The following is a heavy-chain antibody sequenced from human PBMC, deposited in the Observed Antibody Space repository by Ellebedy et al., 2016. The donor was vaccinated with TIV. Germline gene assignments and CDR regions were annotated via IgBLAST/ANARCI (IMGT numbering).Heavy chain of an antibody. CDR1: GFTFSNYW. V-gene: IGHV3-7*01. J-gene: IGHJ4*02. CDR2: IKQDASER. CDR3: ARDQWLGRAYYFDS. D-gene: IGHD6-19*01. Sequence: GESLKISCAASGFTFSNYWMNWVRQAPGKGLEWVANIKQDASERYYVDSVKGRFSISRDDAKNSLYVQMNSLRDEDTAVYYCARDQWLGRAYYFDSWGQGTLVTVSS.